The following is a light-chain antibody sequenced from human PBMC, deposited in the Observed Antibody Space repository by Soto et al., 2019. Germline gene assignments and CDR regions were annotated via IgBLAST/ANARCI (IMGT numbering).Light chain of an antibody. CDR2: DAS. V-gene: IGKV3-11*01. CDR3: QQYNKWPGT. CDR1: QSVSSY. J-gene: IGKJ1*01. Sequence: EIVLTQSPATLSLSPGERATLSCRASQSVSSYLVWYQQKPGQAPRLLIYDASNRATGIPARFSGSGSGTEFTLTISSLQSEDFAVYYCQQYNKWPGTFGQGTKV.